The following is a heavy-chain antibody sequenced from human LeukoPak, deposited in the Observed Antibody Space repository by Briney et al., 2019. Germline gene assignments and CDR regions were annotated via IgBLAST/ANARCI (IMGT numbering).Heavy chain of an antibody. CDR2: TSYSGRA. Sequence: KTSETLSLTCTVSGGSISSYYWSWIRQPPGRGPQWIGSTSYSGRANYNPSLKDRVTVSLDTSKNQFYLKVTSVTAADTAVYYCARRRVEMAPITEGNWFDSWGQGTPVTVSS. CDR3: ARRRVEMAPITEGNWFDS. J-gene: IGHJ5*01. CDR1: GGSISSYY. V-gene: IGHV4-59*08. D-gene: IGHD5-24*01.